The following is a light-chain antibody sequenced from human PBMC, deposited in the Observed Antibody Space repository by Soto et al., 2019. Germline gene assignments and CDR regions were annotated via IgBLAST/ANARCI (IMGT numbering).Light chain of an antibody. CDR1: ETISTW. CDR3: LQYNDYSWT. J-gene: IGKJ1*01. CDR2: SSS. V-gene: IGKV1-5*01. Sequence: DTQMTQSPSTLSASVGVRVTITCRASETISTWLAWYQQKPGQAPKLLIYSSSFLESGVPSRFSGSGSGTEFTLTISSLQPDDFATYYCLQYNDYSWTFGQGTKVQIK.